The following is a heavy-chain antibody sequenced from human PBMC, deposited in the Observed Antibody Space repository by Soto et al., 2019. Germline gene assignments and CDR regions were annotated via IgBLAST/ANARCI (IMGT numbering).Heavy chain of an antibody. CDR2: IYPGDSDT. CDR3: ARRSSSPTGYYYYGMDV. V-gene: IGHV5-51*01. D-gene: IGHD6-13*01. CDR1: GYSFTSYW. J-gene: IGHJ6*02. Sequence: PGESLKISCKGSGYSFTSYWIGWVRQMPGKGLEWMGIIYPGDSDTRYSPSFQGQVTISADKSISTAYLQWSSLKASDTAMYYCARRSSSPTGYYYYGMDVWGQGTTVTVSS.